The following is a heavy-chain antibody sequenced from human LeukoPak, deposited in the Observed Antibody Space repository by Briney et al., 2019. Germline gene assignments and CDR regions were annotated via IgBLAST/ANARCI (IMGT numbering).Heavy chain of an antibody. CDR2: IYTSGST. Sequence: SETLSLTCTVSGGSISSYYWSWIRQPAGKGLEWIGRIYTSGSTNYNPPLKSRVTMSVDTSKNQFSLKLSSVTAADTAVYYCARLTYYYDSSGYYFFDYWGQGTLVTVSS. D-gene: IGHD3-22*01. V-gene: IGHV4-4*07. J-gene: IGHJ4*02. CDR3: ARLTYYYDSSGYYFFDY. CDR1: GGSISSYY.